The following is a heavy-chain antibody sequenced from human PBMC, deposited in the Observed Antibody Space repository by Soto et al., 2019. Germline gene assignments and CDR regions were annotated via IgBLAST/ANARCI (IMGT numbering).Heavy chain of an antibody. J-gene: IGHJ6*02. V-gene: IGHV1-18*01. D-gene: IGHD3-10*01. CDR2: ISAYNGNT. Sequence: ASVKVSCKASGYTFTSYGISWVRQAPGQGLEWMGWISAYNGNTNYAQKLQGRVTMTTDTSTSTAYMELRSLRSDNTAVYYCAREGSGSYYWYYYGMDVWGQGTTVTVSS. CDR1: GYTFTSYG. CDR3: AREGSGSYYWYYYGMDV.